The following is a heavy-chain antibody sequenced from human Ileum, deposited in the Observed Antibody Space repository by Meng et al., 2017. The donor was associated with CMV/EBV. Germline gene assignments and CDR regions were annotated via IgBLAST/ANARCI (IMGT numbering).Heavy chain of an antibody. V-gene: IGHV3-48*03. CDR3: ARDYIHRQIFGATKRDY. J-gene: IGHJ4*02. CDR2: ISPSGNEK. Sequence: GESLKISCAASGFTFSDYEMNWVRQAPGKGLEWVSFISPSGNEKNYADSVKGRFTNSRDNAKNSLYLQMNTLRAEDTAVYYCARDYIHRQIFGATKRDYWGQGTLVTVSS. D-gene: IGHD3-3*01. CDR1: GFTFSDYE.